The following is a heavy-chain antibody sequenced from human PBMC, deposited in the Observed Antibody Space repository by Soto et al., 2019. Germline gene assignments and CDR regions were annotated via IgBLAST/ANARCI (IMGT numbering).Heavy chain of an antibody. Sequence: QVQLQESGPGLVKPSETLSLTCTVSGGSISSYYWSWIRQPPGKGLEWIGYIYYSGSTNYNPSLTGRXXIXVXMAKNQFSLTLSSVTAADTAVDYCARHYSSRDTFDIWGQGTMVTVSS. CDR3: ARHYSSRDTFDI. J-gene: IGHJ3*02. CDR1: GGSISSYY. CDR2: IYYSGST. V-gene: IGHV4-59*08. D-gene: IGHD6-13*01.